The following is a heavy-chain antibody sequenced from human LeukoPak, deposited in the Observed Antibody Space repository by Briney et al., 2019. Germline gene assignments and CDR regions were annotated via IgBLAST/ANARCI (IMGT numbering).Heavy chain of an antibody. D-gene: IGHD2-2*01. J-gene: IGHJ6*03. Sequence: SETLSLPCAVYGGSFSGYYWSWIRQPPGKGLEWIGEINHSGSTNYNQSLKSRVTISVDTSKNQFSLKLSSVTAADTAVYYCARWPRYCSSTSCYAPTSDYMDVWGKGTTVTVSS. V-gene: IGHV4-34*01. CDR3: ARWPRYCSSTSCYAPTSDYMDV. CDR1: GGSFSGYY. CDR2: INHSGST.